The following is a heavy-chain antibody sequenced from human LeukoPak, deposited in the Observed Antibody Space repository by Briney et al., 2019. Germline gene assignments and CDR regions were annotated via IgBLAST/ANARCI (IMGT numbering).Heavy chain of an antibody. CDR2: IKQDGSEK. CDR3: ARDRAGMDV. J-gene: IGHJ6*02. Sequence: GGSLRLSCAASGFTFSSYWMSWVREAPGKGLEWVAYIKQDGSEKYYVDSLKGRFTISRDNAKNSLYLQMNSLRAEDTAVYYCARDRAGMDVWGQGTTDTVSS. V-gene: IGHV3-7*01. D-gene: IGHD3-10*01. CDR1: GFTFSSYW.